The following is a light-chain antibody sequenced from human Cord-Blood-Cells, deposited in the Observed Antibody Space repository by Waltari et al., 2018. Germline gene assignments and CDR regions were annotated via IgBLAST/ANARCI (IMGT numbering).Light chain of an antibody. CDR2: KAS. Sequence: DIQMTPSPSTLSASVGDRVTITCRASQSSSSWLAWYQQKPGKAPKLLIYKASSLESGVPSRFSGSGSGTEFTLTISSLQPDYFATYYCQQYNSYSYTFGQGTKLEIK. J-gene: IGKJ2*01. CDR3: QQYNSYSYT. V-gene: IGKV1-5*03. CDR1: QSSSSW.